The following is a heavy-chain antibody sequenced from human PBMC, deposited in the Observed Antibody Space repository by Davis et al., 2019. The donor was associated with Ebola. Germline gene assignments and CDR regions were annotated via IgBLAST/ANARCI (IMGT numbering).Heavy chain of an antibody. Sequence: GESLKISCAASGFTFSSYSMNWVRQAPGKGLEWVSYISSSSSTIYYADSVKGRFTISRDNAKNSLYLQMNSLRAEDTAVYYCARDRAARPHKGWFDPWGQGTLVTVSS. CDR3: ARDRAARPHKGWFDP. V-gene: IGHV3-48*04. CDR1: GFTFSSYS. D-gene: IGHD6-6*01. J-gene: IGHJ5*02. CDR2: ISSSSSTI.